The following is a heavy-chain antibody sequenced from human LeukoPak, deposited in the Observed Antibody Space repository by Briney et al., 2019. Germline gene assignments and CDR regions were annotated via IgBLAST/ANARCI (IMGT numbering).Heavy chain of an antibody. Sequence: GESLKISCKASGYIFTDYWIGWVRQMPGKGLERMGIIYPDDSDTRYSPSFQGQVTISADKSINTAYLQWSSLKASDTAMYYCARGHGGNHFYFDYWGQGTLVTVSS. V-gene: IGHV5-51*01. CDR1: GYIFTDYW. D-gene: IGHD4-23*01. J-gene: IGHJ4*02. CDR2: IYPDDSDT. CDR3: ARGHGGNHFYFDY.